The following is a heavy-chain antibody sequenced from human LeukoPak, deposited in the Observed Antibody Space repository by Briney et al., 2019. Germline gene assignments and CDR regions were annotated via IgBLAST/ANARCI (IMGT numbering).Heavy chain of an antibody. CDR2: IYSGGSA. V-gene: IGHV3-66*02. CDR1: GFTVSSNY. CDR3: ARDLGKSGSYFDY. Sequence: GGSLRLSCAASGFTVSSNYMSWVRQAPGKGLEWVSVIYSGGSAYYTDSVKGRFTTSRDNSKNTLYLQMNRLRAEDTAVYYCARDLGKSGSYFDYWGQGTLVTVSS. J-gene: IGHJ4*02. D-gene: IGHD3-3*01.